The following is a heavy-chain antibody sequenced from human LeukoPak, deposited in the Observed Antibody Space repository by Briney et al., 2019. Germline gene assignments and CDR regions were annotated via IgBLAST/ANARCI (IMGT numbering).Heavy chain of an antibody. J-gene: IGHJ3*02. CDR2: INHSGST. D-gene: IGHD3-3*01. V-gene: IGHV4-34*01. Sequence: KPSETLSLTCAVYGGSFSGYYWSWIRQPPGKGLEWIGEINHSGSTNYNPSLKSRVTISVDTSKNQFSLKLSSVTAAVTAVYYCARVTIFGVVPFDIWGQGTMVTVSS. CDR3: ARVTIFGVVPFDI. CDR1: GGSFSGYY.